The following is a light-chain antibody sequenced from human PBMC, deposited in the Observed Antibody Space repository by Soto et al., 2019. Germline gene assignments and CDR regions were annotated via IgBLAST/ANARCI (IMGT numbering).Light chain of an antibody. CDR2: EVS. J-gene: IGLJ2*01. V-gene: IGLV2-14*01. CDR3: SSYSISTTVV. CDR1: SSDVGAYNY. Sequence: QSALTQPASVSGSPGQSITISCTGTSSDVGAYNYVSWYQQHPGKAPKLMIYEVSNRPSGVSNRFSGSKSGNTASLTISGLQADDESDYYCSSYSISTTVVFGGGTQLTVL.